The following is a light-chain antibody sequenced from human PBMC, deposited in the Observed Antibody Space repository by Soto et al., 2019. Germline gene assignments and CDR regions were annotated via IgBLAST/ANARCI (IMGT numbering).Light chain of an antibody. J-gene: IGKJ5*01. CDR1: QSVSSNY. CDR2: GAS. CDR3: QQCGSSST. V-gene: IGKV3-20*01. Sequence: EIVLTQSPGTLSLSPGERATLSCRASQSVSSNYITWYQQKPGQAPRRLIFGASSRATGIPDRFSGSGSGTEFTLTISRLEPEDFAVDYCQQCGSSSTFGQGTRLEIK.